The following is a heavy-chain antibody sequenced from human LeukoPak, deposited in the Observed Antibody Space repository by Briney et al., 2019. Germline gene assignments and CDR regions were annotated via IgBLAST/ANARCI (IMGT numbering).Heavy chain of an antibody. D-gene: IGHD3-10*01. Sequence: SETLSLTCTVSGGSFSSYYWSWIRQPPGRGREWIGYIYYSGSTNYNPCLSSRVTISVDTSKNQFSLKLSSVTAADTAVYYCARGEYYGSGSYFVGNYYYYMDDWGKGTTVTISS. V-gene: IGHV4-59*01. J-gene: IGHJ6*03. CDR3: ARGEYYGSGSYFVGNYYYYMDD. CDR1: GGSFSSYY. CDR2: IYYSGST.